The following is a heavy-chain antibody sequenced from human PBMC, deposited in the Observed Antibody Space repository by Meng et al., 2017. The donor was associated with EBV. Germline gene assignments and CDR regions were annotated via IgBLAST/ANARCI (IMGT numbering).Heavy chain of an antibody. J-gene: IGHJ4*02. CDR1: GYTFTGYY. CDR3: ARVGIAVAGTGDY. CDR2: ITPDSGGT. D-gene: IGHD6-19*01. Sequence: QRLLVQSDAEGNNPGASVKVYCKSSGYTFTGYYRHWVRQAPGQVLEWMGRITPDSGGTNDAQKFQGRVTMTRDTSISTAYMELSRLRSDDTAVYYCARVGIAVAGTGDYWGQGTLVTVSS. V-gene: IGHV1-2*06.